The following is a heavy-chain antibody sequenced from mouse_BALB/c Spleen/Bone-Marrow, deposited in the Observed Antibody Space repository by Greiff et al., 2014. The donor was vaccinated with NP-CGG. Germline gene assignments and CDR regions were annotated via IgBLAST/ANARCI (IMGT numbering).Heavy chain of an antibody. CDR3: ARDEHYFDY. Sequence: LQESGAELARPGASVKLSCKASGYTFTSYWTQWVKQRPGQGLEWIGAIYPGDGDTRYTQKFKGKATLTADKSSSTAYMQLSSLASEDSAVYYCARDEHYFDYWGQGTTLTVSS. J-gene: IGHJ2*01. V-gene: IGHV1-87*01. CDR1: GYTFTSYW. CDR2: IYPGDGDT.